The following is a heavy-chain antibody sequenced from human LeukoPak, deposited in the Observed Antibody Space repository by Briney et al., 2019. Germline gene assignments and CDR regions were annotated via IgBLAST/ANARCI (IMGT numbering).Heavy chain of an antibody. D-gene: IGHD2-2*01. J-gene: IGHJ3*02. CDR1: GGSISSGGYY. V-gene: IGHV4-31*03. CDR2: IYYSGST. Sequence: SQTLSLTCTVSGGSISSGGYYWSWIRQHPGKGLEWIGYIYYSGSTYYNPSLKSRVTISVDTSKNQFSLKLSSVTAADTAVYYCASSHCSSTSCFDAFDIWGQGTMVTVSS. CDR3: ASSHCSSTSCFDAFDI.